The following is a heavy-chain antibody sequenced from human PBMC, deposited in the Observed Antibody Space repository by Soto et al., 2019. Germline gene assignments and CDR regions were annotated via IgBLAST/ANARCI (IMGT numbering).Heavy chain of an antibody. CDR1: EFTFASYA. Sequence: EVQLLESGGGLVQPGGSLRLSCAASEFTFASYAMTWVRQAPGKGLEWVSSISGSGGSAYYADSVKGRFTISRDNSKNTLYLQMNSLRADDTAVYYCAKGRSAWFFDYWGQGTLVTVSS. V-gene: IGHV3-23*01. J-gene: IGHJ4*02. CDR3: AKGRSAWFFDY. CDR2: ISGSGGSA. D-gene: IGHD6-19*01.